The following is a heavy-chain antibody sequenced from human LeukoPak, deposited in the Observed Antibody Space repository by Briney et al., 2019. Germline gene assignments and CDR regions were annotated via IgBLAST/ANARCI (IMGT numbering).Heavy chain of an antibody. CDR1: GFTFSDYW. CDR3: AKGSSVVVPAAKDY. J-gene: IGHJ4*02. CDR2: INGDGSSA. D-gene: IGHD2-2*01. V-gene: IGHV3-74*01. Sequence: GGSLRLSCAASGFTFSDYWMYWVRQAPGKGLVWVSRINGDGSSARYADSVKGRFTISRDNAKNTLYLQMNSLRAEDTAVYYCAKGSSVVVPAAKDYWGQGTLVTVSS.